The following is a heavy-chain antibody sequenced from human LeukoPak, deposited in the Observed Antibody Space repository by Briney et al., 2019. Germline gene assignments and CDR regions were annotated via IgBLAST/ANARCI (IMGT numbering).Heavy chain of an antibody. V-gene: IGHV3-7*03. CDR3: AKAREGPFGY. J-gene: IGHJ4*02. CDR1: GFTFSSYW. CDR2: IKQDGSEK. Sequence: GGSLRLSCAASGFTFSSYWMSWVRQAPGKGLEWVANIKQDGSEKYYVDSVKGRFTISRDNSKNTLYLQMNSLRAEDTAVYYCAKAREGPFGYWGQGTLVTVPS.